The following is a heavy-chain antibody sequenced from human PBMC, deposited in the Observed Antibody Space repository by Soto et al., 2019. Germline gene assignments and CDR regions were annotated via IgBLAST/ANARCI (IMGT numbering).Heavy chain of an antibody. V-gene: IGHV3-74*02. J-gene: IGHJ6*04. CDR3: ARGGFDYGQGRMDV. CDR1: GFTFSNYW. CDR2: TKSDGSGT. Sequence: EVRLVESGGGLLQPGGSLTLSCTASGFTFSNYWMHWVRGAPGKGLGWVSRTKSDGSGTSYTDSVKGRRTISRDNAYNTSYLQMSNLRAEDTAVYYCARGGFDYGQGRMDVWGKGTTVTVSS. D-gene: IGHD3-10*01.